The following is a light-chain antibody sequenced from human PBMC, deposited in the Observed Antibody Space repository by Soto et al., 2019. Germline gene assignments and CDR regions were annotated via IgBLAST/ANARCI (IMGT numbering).Light chain of an antibody. CDR1: QSVASSY. J-gene: IGKJ1*01. CDR2: SAS. Sequence: EVVLTQSPGTLSLSPGERVTLSCRASQSVASSYLAWYQQKPGRAPRLLFYSASSRATGIPDRFSGSGSGTDFTLNIGRLVPEDFAVYYCQHVVSLPETFGQGTNVE. V-gene: IGKV3-20*01. CDR3: QHVVSLPET.